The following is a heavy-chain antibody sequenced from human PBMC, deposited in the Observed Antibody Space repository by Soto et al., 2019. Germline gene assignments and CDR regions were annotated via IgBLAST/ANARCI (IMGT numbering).Heavy chain of an antibody. D-gene: IGHD3-9*01. V-gene: IGHV4-39*01. CDR1: GGSVSSNSYS. J-gene: IGHJ3*02. CDR3: ARALILTGYYINDAFDI. Sequence: SETLSLTCTVSGGSVSSNSYSWGWIRQSPGKGLEWIGTIYSSENTHYNPSLLSRVTISVDTSMNQFSLRLSSVTAADTAVYYFARALILTGYYINDAFDIWGQGKLVTVSS. CDR2: IYSSENT.